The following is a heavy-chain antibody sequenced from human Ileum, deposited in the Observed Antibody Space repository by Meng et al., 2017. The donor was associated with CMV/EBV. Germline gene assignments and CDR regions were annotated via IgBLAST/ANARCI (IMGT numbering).Heavy chain of an antibody. Sequence: GESLKISCAASGFTFRSYWMHWVRQAPGKGLVWVSVINNDGTMTTYADSVKGRFTISRDSAKNTVYLQMNSLRAEDTAVYYCAKTINGLVRGYGMDVWGQGTTVTVSS. CDR1: GFTFRSYW. CDR3: AKTINGLVRGYGMDV. CDR2: INNDGTMT. V-gene: IGHV3-74*01. J-gene: IGHJ6*02. D-gene: IGHD1-14*01.